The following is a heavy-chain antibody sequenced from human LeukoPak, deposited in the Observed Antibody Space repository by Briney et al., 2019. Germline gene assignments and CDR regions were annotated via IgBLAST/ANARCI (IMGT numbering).Heavy chain of an antibody. CDR3: AKDFYPTYDSSLYLFDY. D-gene: IGHD3-22*01. Sequence: GGSLRLSCAASGFTFSSYAMSWVRQAPGKGLEWVSAISGSGGSTYYADSVKGRFTISRDNSMNTLYLQMNSLRAEDTAVYYCAKDFYPTYDSSLYLFDYWGRGTLVTVSS. J-gene: IGHJ4*02. CDR2: ISGSGGST. CDR1: GFTFSSYA. V-gene: IGHV3-23*01.